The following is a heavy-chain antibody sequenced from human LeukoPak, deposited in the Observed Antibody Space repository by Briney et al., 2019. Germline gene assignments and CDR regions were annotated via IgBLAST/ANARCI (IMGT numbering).Heavy chain of an antibody. CDR1: GFTFSSYS. D-gene: IGHD5-18*01. CDR2: ISSSSSYI. V-gene: IGHV3-21*01. Sequence: GGSPRLSCAASGFTFSSYSMNWVRQAPGKGLEWVSSISSSSSYIYYADSVKGRFTISRDNAKNSLYLQMNSLRAEDTAVYYCARDHTAGDFDYRGQGTLVTVSS. CDR3: ARDHTAGDFDY. J-gene: IGHJ4*02.